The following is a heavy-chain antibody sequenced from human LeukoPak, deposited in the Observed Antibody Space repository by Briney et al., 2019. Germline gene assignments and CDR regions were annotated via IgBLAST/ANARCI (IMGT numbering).Heavy chain of an antibody. CDR2: INHSGST. D-gene: IGHD6-13*01. CDR1: GGSFSGYY. J-gene: IGHJ4*02. V-gene: IGHV4-34*01. Sequence: PSETLSLNCAVYGGSFSGYYWSWIRQPPGKGLEWIGEINHSGSTNYNPSLKSRVTISVDTSKNQFSLKLSSVTAADTAVYYCARGYLAAAGESSVDYWGQGTLVTVSS. CDR3: ARGYLAAAGESSVDY.